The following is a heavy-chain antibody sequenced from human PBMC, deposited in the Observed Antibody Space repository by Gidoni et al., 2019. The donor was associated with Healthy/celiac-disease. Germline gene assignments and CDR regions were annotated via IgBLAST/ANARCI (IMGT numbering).Heavy chain of an antibody. CDR2: INHSGST. Sequence: QVQLQQWGAGLLKPSETLSPTCAVYGGSFIGYYWSWIGQPPGKGLEWIGEINHSGSTNYNPSLKSRVTISVDTSKNQFSLKLSSVTAADTAVYYCARVGIAAAGTSHWFDPWGQGTLVTVSS. CDR1: GGSFIGYY. V-gene: IGHV4-34*01. D-gene: IGHD6-13*01. CDR3: ARVGIAAAGTSHWFDP. J-gene: IGHJ5*02.